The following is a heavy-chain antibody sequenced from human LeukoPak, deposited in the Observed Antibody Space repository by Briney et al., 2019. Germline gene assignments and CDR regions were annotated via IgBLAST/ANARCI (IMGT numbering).Heavy chain of an antibody. Sequence: GGSLRLSCAASGFTFSNYWMSWVRQAPGKGLEWVANIKHDGGAKYYVDSVKGRFTISRDNAKNSLFLQMNSLRAEDTAVYYCARDAATHWEYWGQGTLVTVSS. CDR2: IKHDGGAK. CDR1: GFTFSNYW. J-gene: IGHJ4*02. D-gene: IGHD1-26*01. V-gene: IGHV3-7*01. CDR3: ARDAATHWEY.